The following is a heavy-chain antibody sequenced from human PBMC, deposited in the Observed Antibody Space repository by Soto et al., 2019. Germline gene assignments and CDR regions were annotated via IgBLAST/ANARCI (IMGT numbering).Heavy chain of an antibody. CDR2: IIPILAVT. J-gene: IGHJ4*02. CDR3: ARESLGAKGADH. CDR1: GDTFNSYV. Sequence: QVQLVQSGAEVKRPGSSVKVSCESSGDTFNSYVISWVRQAPGQGLEWMGGIIPILAVTHYAQKFQGRVTISALSSTGTAYMELTNLGVEDTALYYCARESLGAKGADHWGQGTLVTVSS. V-gene: IGHV1-69*09. D-gene: IGHD3-16*01.